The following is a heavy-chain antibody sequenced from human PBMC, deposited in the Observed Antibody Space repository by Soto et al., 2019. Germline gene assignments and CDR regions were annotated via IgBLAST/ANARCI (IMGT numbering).Heavy chain of an antibody. Sequence: SETLSLTCTVSGGSISSYYWSWIRQPPGKGLEWIGYIYYSGSTNYNPSLKSRVTISVDTSKNHFSLKLSFVTAADTAVYYCARTRVPNYDFWSGPPTSYYYYMDVWGKGTTVTVSS. V-gene: IGHV4-59*01. CDR2: IYYSGST. D-gene: IGHD3-3*01. J-gene: IGHJ6*03. CDR1: GGSISSYY. CDR3: ARTRVPNYDFWSGPPTSYYYYMDV.